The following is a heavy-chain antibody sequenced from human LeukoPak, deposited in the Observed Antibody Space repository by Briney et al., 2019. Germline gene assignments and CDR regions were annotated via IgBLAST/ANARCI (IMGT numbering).Heavy chain of an antibody. Sequence: GASVKVSCKASGYTFTGYYMHWVRQAPGQGPEWMGRINPNSGGTNYAQKFQGRVTMTRDTSISTAYMELSRLRSDDTAVYYCARDGRAVAEKYYFDYWGQEPWSPSPQ. D-gene: IGHD6-19*01. CDR1: GYTFTGYY. CDR2: INPNSGGT. V-gene: IGHV1-2*06. CDR3: ARDGRAVAEKYYFDY. J-gene: IGHJ4*01.